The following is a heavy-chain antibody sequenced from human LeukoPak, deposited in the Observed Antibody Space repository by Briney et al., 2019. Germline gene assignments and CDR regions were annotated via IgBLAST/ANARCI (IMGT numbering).Heavy chain of an antibody. Sequence: ASVKVSCKASGYTFTSYAMHWVRQAPGQRLEWMGWINAGNGNTKYSQKFQGRVTITADESTSTAYMELSSLRSEDTAVYYCARGLSSSWPFDPWGQGTLVTVSS. CDR2: INAGNGNT. V-gene: IGHV1-3*01. D-gene: IGHD6-13*01. J-gene: IGHJ5*02. CDR3: ARGLSSSWPFDP. CDR1: GYTFTSYA.